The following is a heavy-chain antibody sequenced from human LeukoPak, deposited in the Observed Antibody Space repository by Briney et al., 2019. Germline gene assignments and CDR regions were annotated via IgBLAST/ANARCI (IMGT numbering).Heavy chain of an antibody. CDR1: GGSFSGYY. Sequence: SETLSLTCAVYGGSFSGYYWSWIRQPPGKGLEWIGEINHSGSTNYNPSLKSRVTISVDTSKNQFSLKLSSVTAADTAVYYCARSPGEGYYYYYYMDVWGNGTTVTVSS. J-gene: IGHJ6*03. V-gene: IGHV4-34*01. CDR3: ARSPGEGYYYYYYMDV. CDR2: INHSGST. D-gene: IGHD7-27*01.